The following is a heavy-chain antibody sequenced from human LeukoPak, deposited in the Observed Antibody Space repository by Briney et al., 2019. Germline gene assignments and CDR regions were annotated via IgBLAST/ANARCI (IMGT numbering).Heavy chain of an antibody. CDR3: AKGDSGYDENYFDY. J-gene: IGHJ4*02. D-gene: IGHD5-12*01. CDR1: GFTFSSYW. Sequence: PGGSLRLSCAASGFTFSSYWMSWVRQAPGKGLEWVANIKQYGSEKYYVDSVKGRFTISRDNAKNSLYLQMNSLRAEDMALYYCAKGDSGYDENYFDYWGQGTLVTVSS. V-gene: IGHV3-7*03. CDR2: IKQYGSEK.